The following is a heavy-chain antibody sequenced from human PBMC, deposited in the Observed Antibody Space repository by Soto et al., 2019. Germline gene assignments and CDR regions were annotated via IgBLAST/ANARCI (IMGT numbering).Heavy chain of an antibody. J-gene: IGHJ6*02. D-gene: IGHD3-3*01. Sequence: GASLRLSCAASGFTFSSYGMHWFRQAPGKGLEWVAVIWYDGSNKYYADSVKGRFTISRDNSKNTLYLQMNSLRAEDTAVYYCARDQYYDFWSGYYTSYYYYGMDVWGQGTTVTVSS. V-gene: IGHV3-33*01. CDR2: IWYDGSNK. CDR1: GFTFSSYG. CDR3: ARDQYYDFWSGYYTSYYYYGMDV.